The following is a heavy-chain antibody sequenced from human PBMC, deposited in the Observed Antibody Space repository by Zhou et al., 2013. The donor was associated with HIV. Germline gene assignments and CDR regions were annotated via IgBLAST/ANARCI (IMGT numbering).Heavy chain of an antibody. J-gene: IGHJ4*02. Sequence: QVQLQESGPGLVKPSETLSLICTVSGGSISSSYWSWIRQPPGKGLEWIGYIYISGSTNYNPSLKSRVTISVDTSKNQFSLKLSSVTAADTAVYYCARTSIVVVVAAAHPTYADFDYWGQGTLVTVSS. CDR3: ARTSIVVVVAAAHPTYADFDY. CDR2: IYISGST. D-gene: IGHD2-15*01. V-gene: IGHV4-4*09. CDR1: GGSISSSY.